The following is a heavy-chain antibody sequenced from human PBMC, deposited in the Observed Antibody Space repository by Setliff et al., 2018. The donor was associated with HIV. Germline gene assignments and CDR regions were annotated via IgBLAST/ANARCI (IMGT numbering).Heavy chain of an antibody. Sequence: PSETLSLTCTVSRDSIRNGAYYWGWIRQPPGKGLEWIGSIYYSGSAYYNPSFKSRVTLSVDTSENQFSLRLSSVTAADTAVYYCARLSTTSRDFDSWGQGTLVTVSS. J-gene: IGHJ4*02. D-gene: IGHD2-2*01. CDR1: RDSIRNGAYY. CDR3: ARLSTTSRDFDS. CDR2: IYYSGSA. V-gene: IGHV4-39*07.